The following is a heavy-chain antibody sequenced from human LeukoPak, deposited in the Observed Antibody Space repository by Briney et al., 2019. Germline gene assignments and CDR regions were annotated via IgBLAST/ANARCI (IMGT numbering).Heavy chain of an antibody. CDR2: INPNSGGT. CDR3: AREAVSGWYVHY. V-gene: IGHV1-2*02. Sequence: ASVKVSCKASGYTFTGYYMHWVRQAPGQGLEWMGWINPNSGGTNYAQKFQGGVTMTRDTSISPAYMELSRLRSDDTAMYYCAREAVSGWYVHYWGLGTLVTVSS. D-gene: IGHD6-19*01. J-gene: IGHJ4*02. CDR1: GYTFTGYY.